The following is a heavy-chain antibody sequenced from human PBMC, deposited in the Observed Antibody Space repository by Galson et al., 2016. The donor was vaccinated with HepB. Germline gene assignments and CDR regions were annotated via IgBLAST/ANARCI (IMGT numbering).Heavy chain of an antibody. D-gene: IGHD3-9*01. Sequence: QVHLQESGPGLVKPSETLSLTCTVSGASITTYYWGWIRQPPGKALEWIGYIHHRWSTKYNPSLNSRVTMSLDTSENQFSLSLRSVTAADTAVYYCTRDFDPFDSWGQGTLVTVSS. V-gene: IGHV4-59*01. J-gene: IGHJ5*01. CDR3: TRDFDPFDS. CDR2: IHHRWST. CDR1: GASITTYY.